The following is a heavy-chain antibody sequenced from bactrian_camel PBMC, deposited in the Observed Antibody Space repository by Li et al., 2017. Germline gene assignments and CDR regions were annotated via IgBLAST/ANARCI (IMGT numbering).Heavy chain of an antibody. V-gene: IGHV3S26*01. CDR3: AAANHPYILTPMDPSAYYY. CDR2: IGGDGST. D-gene: IGHD2*01. Sequence: QVQLVESGGGSVQTGGSPTLSCTASENTARGYCMTWFRQGSGKKREWIALIGGDGSTNYADSVKGRFTISKGNAKKTLYLKMNNLKPEDTAMYYCAAANHPYILTPMDPSAYYYWGQGTQVTVS. J-gene: IGHJ4*01. CDR1: ENTARGYC.